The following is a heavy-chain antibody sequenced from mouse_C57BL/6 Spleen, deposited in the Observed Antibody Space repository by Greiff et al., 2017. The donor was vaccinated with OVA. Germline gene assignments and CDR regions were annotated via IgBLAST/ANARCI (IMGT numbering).Heavy chain of an antibody. V-gene: IGHV3-8*01. CDR2: ISYSGST. J-gene: IGHJ1*03. CDR1: GYSITSDY. D-gene: IGHD1-1*01. CDR3: ARLATTVVDWYFDV. Sequence: EVHLVESGPGLAKPSQTLSLTCSVTGYSITSDYWNWIRKFPGNKLEYMGYISYSGSTYYNPSLKSRISITRDTSKNQYYLQLISVTTEDTATYDCARLATTVVDWYFDVWGTGTTVTVSS.